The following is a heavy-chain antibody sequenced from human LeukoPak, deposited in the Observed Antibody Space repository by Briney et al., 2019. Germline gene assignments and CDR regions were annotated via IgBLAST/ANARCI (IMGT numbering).Heavy chain of an antibody. D-gene: IGHD3-10*01. V-gene: IGHV4-39*01. J-gene: IGHJ4*02. CDR1: GGSISSSSYY. CDR2: IYYSRST. Sequence: SETLSLTCTVSGGSISSSSYYWGWIRQPPGKGLEWIGTIYYSRSTYYNPSLESRVTISVDTSKNQFSLKLTSVTAADTAVYYCVGCVSGTCDSWGQGTLVTVSS. CDR3: VGCVSGTCDS.